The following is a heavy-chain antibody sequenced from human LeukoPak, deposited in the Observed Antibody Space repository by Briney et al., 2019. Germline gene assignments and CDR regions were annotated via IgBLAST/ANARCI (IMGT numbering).Heavy chain of an antibody. Sequence: WASVKVSCKASGGTFSSYAISWVRQAPGQGLEWMGGIIPIFGTANYAQKLQGRVTITADESTSTAYMELSSLRSEDTAVYYCARDKTGEAPGDYWGQGTLVTVSS. V-gene: IGHV1-69*13. J-gene: IGHJ4*02. CDR2: IIPIFGTA. CDR1: GGTFSSYA. CDR3: ARDKTGEAPGDY. D-gene: IGHD1-14*01.